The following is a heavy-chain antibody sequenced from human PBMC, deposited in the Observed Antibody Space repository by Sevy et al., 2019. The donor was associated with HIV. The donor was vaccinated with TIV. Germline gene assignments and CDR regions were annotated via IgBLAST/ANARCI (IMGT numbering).Heavy chain of an antibody. CDR3: AREGYYYRSGTYRPPNYYGMDV. CDR1: GYTFTSYY. CDR2: ISDYNGYT. D-gene: IGHD3-10*01. V-gene: IGHV1-18*04. J-gene: IGHJ6*02. Sequence: ASVKVSCKASGYTFTSYYMHWVRQAPGQGLEWMGWISDYNGYTNYAHKFQGRVTMSTETSTRTAYMELRSLRSDDTAVYFCAREGYYYRSGTYRPPNYYGMDVWGQGTAVTVSS.